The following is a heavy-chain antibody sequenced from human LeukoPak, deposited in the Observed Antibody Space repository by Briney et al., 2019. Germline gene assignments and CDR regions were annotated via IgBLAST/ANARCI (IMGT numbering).Heavy chain of an antibody. CDR1: GGSISSYY. J-gene: IGHJ5*02. V-gene: IGHV4-59*08. Sequence: SETLSLTCTVSGGSISSYYWSWIRQPPGKGLEWIGYIYYSGSTNYNSSLKSRVTISVDTSKNQFSLKLSSVTAADTAAYYCASTPYYYYDSTLLTGWFDPWGQGTLVTVSS. CDR3: ASTPYYYYDSTLLTGWFDP. D-gene: IGHD3-22*01. CDR2: IYYSGST.